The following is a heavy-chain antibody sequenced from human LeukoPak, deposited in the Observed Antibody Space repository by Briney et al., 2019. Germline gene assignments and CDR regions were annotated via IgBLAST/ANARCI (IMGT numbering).Heavy chain of an antibody. CDR2: ISWNSGSI. D-gene: IGHD3-22*01. V-gene: IGHV3-9*01. CDR1: GLTFDDYA. J-gene: IGHJ4*02. CDR3: ATGDSSGYYAPFDY. Sequence: GGSLRLSCAASGLTFDDYAMHWVRQAPGKGLEWVSGISWNSGSIGYADSVKGRFTISRDNTKNSLYLQMNSLRAEDTALYYCATGDSSGYYAPFDYWGQGTLVTVSS.